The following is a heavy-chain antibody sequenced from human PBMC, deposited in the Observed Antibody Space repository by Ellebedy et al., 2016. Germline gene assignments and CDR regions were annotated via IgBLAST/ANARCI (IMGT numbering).Heavy chain of an antibody. Sequence: SETLSLTCSVSGGSIANSPYYWAWIRQPPGKGLEWIAIVYYTGFTFYNPSLKSRVTMSVDTSKNHFSLNLTSVTAADTAVFYCARDFRRATIYYFDSWGQGKLVTVSS. J-gene: IGHJ4*02. CDR2: VYYTGFT. V-gene: IGHV4-39*07. D-gene: IGHD5-24*01. CDR3: ARDFRRATIYYFDS. CDR1: GGSIANSPYY.